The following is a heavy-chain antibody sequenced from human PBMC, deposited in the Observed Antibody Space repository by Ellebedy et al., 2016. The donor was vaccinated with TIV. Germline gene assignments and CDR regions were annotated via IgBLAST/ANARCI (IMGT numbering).Heavy chain of an antibody. CDR2: ISGSGGNT. Sequence: GESLKISCAASGLTFSSHAMSWVRQAPGKGLEWVSSISGSGGNTYYADSVQGRFTISRGNSKDTLYLQVNSLRAEDTAVNYCARDPVGVGPAFDIWGQGTMVTVSS. CDR1: GLTFSSHA. J-gene: IGHJ3*02. D-gene: IGHD4-23*01. V-gene: IGHV3-23*01. CDR3: ARDPVGVGPAFDI.